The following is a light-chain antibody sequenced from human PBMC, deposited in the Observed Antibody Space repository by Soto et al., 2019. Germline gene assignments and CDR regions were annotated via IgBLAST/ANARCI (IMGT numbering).Light chain of an antibody. V-gene: IGLV2-8*01. CDR1: SSDVGGYNH. Sequence: QSALTQPPTSSGSPGQAVTISCTGTSSDVGGYNHVSWYQQNPGKAPKLMIYDVSKRPSGVPDRFSGSKSGTSASLAISGLQSEDEADYCCAAWDDSLNGVVFGGGTRVTVL. CDR3: AAWDDSLNGVV. CDR2: DVS. J-gene: IGLJ2*01.